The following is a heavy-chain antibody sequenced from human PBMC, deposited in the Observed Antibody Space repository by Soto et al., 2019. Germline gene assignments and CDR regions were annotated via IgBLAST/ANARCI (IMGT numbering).Heavy chain of an antibody. V-gene: IGHV3-33*01. CDR3: ARELGDYYDSRIFDY. D-gene: IGHD3-22*01. J-gene: IGHJ4*02. CDR1: GFTFSSYG. Sequence: GGSLRLSCAASGFTFSSYGMHWVRQAPGKGLEWVAVIWYDGSNKYYADSVKGRFTISRDNSKNTLYLQMNSLRAEDTAVYYCARELGDYYDSRIFDYWGQGTLVTVSS. CDR2: IWYDGSNK.